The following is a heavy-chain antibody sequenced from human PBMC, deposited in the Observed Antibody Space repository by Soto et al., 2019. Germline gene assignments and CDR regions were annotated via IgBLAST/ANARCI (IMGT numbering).Heavy chain of an antibody. CDR2: IYPGDSDT. D-gene: IGHD6-13*01. J-gene: IGHJ6*02. V-gene: IGHV5-51*01. CDR3: ARTSAAGKYYYGMDV. CDR1: GYSFTSYW. Sequence: PVESLKISCKGSGYSFTSYWIGWVRQMPGKGLEWMGIIYPGDSDTRYSPSFQGQVTISADKSISTAYLQWSSLKASDTAMYYCARTSAAGKYYYGMDVWGQGTTVTVS.